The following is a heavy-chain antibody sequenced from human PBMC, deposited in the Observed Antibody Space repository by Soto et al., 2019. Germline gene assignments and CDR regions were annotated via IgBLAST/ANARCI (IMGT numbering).Heavy chain of an antibody. V-gene: IGHV1-18*04. CDR3: ARDSNYDILTPYYYYYGMDV. CDR1: GYTFTSYG. J-gene: IGHJ6*02. CDR2: ISAYNGNT. D-gene: IGHD3-9*01. Sequence: VASVKVSCKASGYTFTSYGISWVRQAPGQGLEWMGWISAYNGNTNYAQKLQGRVTMTTDTSTSTAYMELRSPRSDDTAVYYCARDSNYDILTPYYYYYGMDVWGQGTTVTVSS.